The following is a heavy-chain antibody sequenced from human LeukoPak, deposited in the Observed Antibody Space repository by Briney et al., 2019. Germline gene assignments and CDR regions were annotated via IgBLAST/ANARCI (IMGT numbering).Heavy chain of an antibody. V-gene: IGHV3-53*01. CDR1: GFTVSSNY. CDR2: IYSGGST. D-gene: IGHD1-26*01. Sequence: GGSLRLSCAASGFTVSSNYMTWVRQAPGKGLEWVSIIYSGGSTSYADSVKGRFTISRDNSKNTLYLQMNSLRAEDTAVYYCARDVVGATYFDWGQGTLVTVSS. CDR3: ARDVVGATYFD. J-gene: IGHJ4*02.